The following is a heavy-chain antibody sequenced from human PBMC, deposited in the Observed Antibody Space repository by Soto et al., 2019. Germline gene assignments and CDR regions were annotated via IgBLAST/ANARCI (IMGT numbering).Heavy chain of an antibody. CDR3: ARDTGLVWWLELTY. Sequence: VSVKVSCKASGYTFTSYGISWVRQAPGQGLEWMGWISAYNGNTNYAQKLQGRVTMTTDTSTSTAYMELRSLRSDDTAVYYCARDTGLVWWLELTYWGQGTLVTVSS. CDR1: GYTFTSYG. V-gene: IGHV1-18*01. D-gene: IGHD2-21*01. CDR2: ISAYNGNT. J-gene: IGHJ4*02.